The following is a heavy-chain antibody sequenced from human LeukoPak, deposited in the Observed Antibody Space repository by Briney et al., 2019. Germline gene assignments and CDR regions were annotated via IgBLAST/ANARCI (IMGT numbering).Heavy chain of an antibody. CDR3: ARTELGYYYYYMDV. CDR2: INPNSGGT. V-gene: IGHV1-2*02. CDR1: GYTFTSYA. Sequence: ASVKVSCKASGYTFTSYAMHWVRQAPGQGLEWMGWINPNSGGTNYAQKFQGRVTMTRDTSISTAYMELSRLRSDDTAVYYCARTELGYYYYYMDVWGKGTTVTVSS. D-gene: IGHD1-7*01. J-gene: IGHJ6*03.